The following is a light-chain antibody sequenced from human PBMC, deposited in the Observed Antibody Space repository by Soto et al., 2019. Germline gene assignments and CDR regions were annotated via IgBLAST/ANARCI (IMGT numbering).Light chain of an antibody. V-gene: IGLV3-21*02. CDR2: DDG. J-gene: IGLJ1*01. CDR1: NIETKS. CDR3: KVWDSSSDHYV. Sequence: SYELTQPPSVSVAPGQTARITCGGNNIETKSVHWYQQRPGQAPVLVVYDDGDRPSGIPERFSGSNSGNTATLTISRVEVGDEAESYCKVWDSSSDHYVFGSGTKVTV.